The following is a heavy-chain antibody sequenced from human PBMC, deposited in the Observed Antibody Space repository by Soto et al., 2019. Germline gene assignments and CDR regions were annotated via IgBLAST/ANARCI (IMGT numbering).Heavy chain of an antibody. Sequence: QVQLVQSGGGVVQSGRSLRLSCISSGFTFNNYGMFWARQAPGTGLEWVAGIWYDGSYRYYVDSVKGRFTVSSDNPKNTVYLEMNNSRAEDTAVYYCARISGSGRLGGFDPWGQGTLVTVSS. CDR1: GFTFNNYG. J-gene: IGHJ5*02. CDR3: ARISGSGRLGGFDP. V-gene: IGHV3-33*01. CDR2: IWYDGSYR. D-gene: IGHD3-10*01.